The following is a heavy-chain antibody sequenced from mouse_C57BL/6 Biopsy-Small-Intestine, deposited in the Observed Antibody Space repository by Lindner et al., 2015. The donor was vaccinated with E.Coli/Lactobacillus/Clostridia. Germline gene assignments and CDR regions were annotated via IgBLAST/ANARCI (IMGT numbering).Heavy chain of an antibody. CDR2: IWGVGST. Sequence: VQLQESGPGLVAPSQSLSVTCTVSGFSLTNYGVDWVRQSPGKGLEWLGVIWGVGSTNYNSALESRLSISKDNSKRQIFLKINSLQTDDSAMYYCASHRPDMSHYVGVMDYWGQGTSVTVSS. CDR1: GFSLTNYG. D-gene: IGHD1-1*01. CDR3: ASHRPDMSHYVGVMDY. V-gene: IGHV2-6*01. J-gene: IGHJ4*01.